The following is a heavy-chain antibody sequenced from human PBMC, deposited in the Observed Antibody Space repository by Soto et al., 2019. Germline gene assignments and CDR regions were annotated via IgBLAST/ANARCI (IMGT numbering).Heavy chain of an antibody. CDR1: GFSLIDYW. Sequence: GGSLRLSCATSGFSLIDYWMTWVRQAPGKGLEWVANIGPDGSDKFYADSVKGRFTISRDNGKNSLYLQMNSLGAEDAAIYYCARDPDYYDNGASKDALDFWGPGTMVTVSS. V-gene: IGHV3-7*01. J-gene: IGHJ3*01. D-gene: IGHD3-22*01. CDR2: IGPDGSDK. CDR3: ARDPDYYDNGASKDALDF.